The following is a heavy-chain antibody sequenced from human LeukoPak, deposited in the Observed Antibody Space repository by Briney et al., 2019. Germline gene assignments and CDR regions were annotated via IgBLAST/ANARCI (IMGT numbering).Heavy chain of an antibody. CDR3: ARMYSSGSYNWFDP. D-gene: IGHD6-19*01. Sequence: PSETLSLTCAVYGGSFSGYYRSWIRQPPGKGLEWIGEINHSGSTNYNPSLMSRVTISVDTSKNQFSLKLSSVTAADTAVYYCARMYSSGSYNWFDPWGQGTLVTVSS. CDR2: INHSGST. CDR1: GGSFSGYY. J-gene: IGHJ5*02. V-gene: IGHV4-34*01.